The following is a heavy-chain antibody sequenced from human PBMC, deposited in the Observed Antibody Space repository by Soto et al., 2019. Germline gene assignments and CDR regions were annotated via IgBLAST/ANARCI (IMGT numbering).Heavy chain of an antibody. J-gene: IGHJ5*02. D-gene: IGHD2-21*02. CDR1: GGTVASSHW. CDR2: VYHTGDT. Sequence: GTLSLTCGVSGGTVASSHWWSWVRQSPGRGLEWIGNVYHTGDTNFNPSLQSRVTFSVDKSNNQFSLRLTSVTAADTAVYFCAREIVTAGGNNYFDPWGPGTLVTVSS. CDR3: AREIVTAGGNNYFDP. V-gene: IGHV4-4*01.